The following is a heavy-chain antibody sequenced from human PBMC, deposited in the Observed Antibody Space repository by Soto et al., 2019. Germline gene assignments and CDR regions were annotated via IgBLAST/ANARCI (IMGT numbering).Heavy chain of an antibody. J-gene: IGHJ4*02. Sequence: SVKVSCKASGGTFSSYAISWVRQAPGQGLEWMGGIIPIFGTANYAQKFQGRVTITADESTSTACMELSSLRSEDTAVYYCATYSSGWQYFDYWGQGTLVTVSS. V-gene: IGHV1-69*13. CDR2: IIPIFGTA. CDR1: GGTFSSYA. CDR3: ATYSSGWQYFDY. D-gene: IGHD6-19*01.